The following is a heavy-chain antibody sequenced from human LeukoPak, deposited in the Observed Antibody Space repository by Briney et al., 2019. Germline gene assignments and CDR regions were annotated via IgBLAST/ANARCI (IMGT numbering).Heavy chain of an antibody. D-gene: IGHD3-3*01. CDR2: IKQDGSEK. CDR1: GFTFSSYS. V-gene: IGHV3-7*01. J-gene: IGHJ4*02. Sequence: PGGSLRLSCAASGFTFSSYSMNWVRQAPGKGLEWVANIKQDGSEKYHVDSVKGRFTISRDNAKTSLNLQMNSLRAEDTAVYYCARGGGDFWSAYYSGYYFDYWGLGTLVTVSS. CDR3: ARGGGDFWSAYYSGYYFDY.